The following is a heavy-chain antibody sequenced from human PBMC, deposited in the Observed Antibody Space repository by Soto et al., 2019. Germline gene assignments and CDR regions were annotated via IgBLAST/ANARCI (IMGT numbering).Heavy chain of an antibody. V-gene: IGHV1-69*01. CDR3: ARPQHASLHYYYYDGMDV. CDR1: GGTFSSYA. Sequence: QVQLVQSGAEVKKPGSSVKVSCKASGGTFSSYAISWVRQAPGQGLEWMGGIIPSVGTANYAQKFQGRVTITADEYTLTAYRELSSLRSEDTGVYYCARPQHASLHYYYYDGMDVRGQGNTVTVAS. J-gene: IGHJ6*02. D-gene: IGHD1-26*01. CDR2: IIPSVGTA.